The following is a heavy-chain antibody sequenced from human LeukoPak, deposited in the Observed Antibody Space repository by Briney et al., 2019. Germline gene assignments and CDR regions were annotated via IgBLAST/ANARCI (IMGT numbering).Heavy chain of an antibody. CDR1: GGSISTETYY. J-gene: IGHJ4*02. D-gene: IGHD2-2*01. CDR2: IHYSGST. CDR3: ARHDCSSTNCRCFDY. V-gene: IGHV4-39*01. Sequence: PSETLSLTCNVSGGSISTETYYWAWVRQPPGKGLEWIGSIHYSGSTYDNATLQSRLSPSVDTSKSQFSLRLSSVTAADTAVYYCARHDCSSTNCRCFDYWGQGTLVAVSS.